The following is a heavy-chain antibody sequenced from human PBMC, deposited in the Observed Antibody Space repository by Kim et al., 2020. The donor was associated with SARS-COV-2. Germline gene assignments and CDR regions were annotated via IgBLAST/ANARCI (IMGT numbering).Heavy chain of an antibody. J-gene: IGHJ6*02. CDR3: TTDQILSPHYYDSSGPSYYYYYGMDV. CDR1: GFTFSNAW. D-gene: IGHD3-22*01. CDR2: IKSKTDGGTT. V-gene: IGHV3-15*01. Sequence: GGSLRLSCAASGFTFSNAWMSWVRQAPGKGLEWVGRIKSKTDGGTTDYAVPVKGRFTISRDDSKNTLYLQMNSLKTEDTAVYYCTTDQILSPHYYDSSGPSYYYYYGMDVWGQGTTVTVSS.